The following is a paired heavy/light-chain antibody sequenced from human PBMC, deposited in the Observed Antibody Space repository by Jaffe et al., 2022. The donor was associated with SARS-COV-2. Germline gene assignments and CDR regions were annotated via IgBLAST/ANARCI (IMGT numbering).Heavy chain of an antibody. CDR2: ISGSGGST. CDR3: AKGPKGTYYDILTGYTTDDY. CDR1: GFTFSSYA. J-gene: IGHJ4*02. D-gene: IGHD3-9*01. Sequence: EVQLVESGGGLVQPGGSLRLSCAASGFTFSSYAMSWVRQAPGKGLEWVSAISGSGGSTYYADSVKGRFTISRDNSKNTLYLQMNSLRAEDTAVYYCAKGPKGTYYDILTGYTTDDYWGQGTLVTVSS. V-gene: IGHV3-23*04.
Light chain of an antibody. V-gene: IGKV2-28*01. Sequence: DIVMTQSPLSLPVTPGEPASISCRSSQSLLHSNGYNYLDWYLQKPGQSPQLLIYLGSNRASGVPDRFSGSGSGTDFTLKISRVEAEDVGVYYCMQALQTHWTFGQGTKVEIK. J-gene: IGKJ1*01. CDR3: MQALQTHWT. CDR1: QSLLHSNGYNY. CDR2: LGS.